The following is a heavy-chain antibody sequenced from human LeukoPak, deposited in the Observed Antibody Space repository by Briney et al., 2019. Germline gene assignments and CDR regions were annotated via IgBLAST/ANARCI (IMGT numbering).Heavy chain of an antibody. CDR2: MSGSGGST. D-gene: IGHD2-15*01. J-gene: IGHJ5*02. CDR1: GFTFSSYA. V-gene: IGHV3-23*01. CDR3: AKSKEDCCGSFDP. Sequence: GGSLRLSCAASGFTFSSYAMSWVRQAPGKGLEWVSAMSGSGGSTYYADSVEGRFTISRDNSKNTLYLQMNSLRAEDTAVYYCAKSKEDCCGSFDPWGQGTLVTVSS.